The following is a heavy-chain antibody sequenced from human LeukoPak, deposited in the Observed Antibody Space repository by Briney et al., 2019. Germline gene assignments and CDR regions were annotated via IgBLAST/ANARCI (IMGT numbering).Heavy chain of an antibody. Sequence: PGRSLRLSCAASGFTFSSYGMHWVRQAPGKGLEWVAAIWYDGSNKYYADSVKGRFTISRDKSKNTLYLQMNSLRAEDTAVYYCARDSWGRDGYNSYYFDYWGQGTLVTVSS. V-gene: IGHV3-33*01. J-gene: IGHJ4*02. CDR1: GFTFSSYG. D-gene: IGHD5-24*01. CDR3: ARDSWGRDGYNSYYFDY. CDR2: IWYDGSNK.